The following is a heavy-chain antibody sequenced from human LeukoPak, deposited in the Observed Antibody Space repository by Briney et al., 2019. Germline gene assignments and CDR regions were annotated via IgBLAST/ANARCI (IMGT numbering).Heavy chain of an antibody. Sequence: PSETLSLTCTVSGGSISSYYWSWIRQPPGKGLEWIGYIYYSGSTNYNPSLKSRVTISVDTSKNQFSLKLSSVTAADTAVYYCAFHYYDSSGYYFAGGFDYWGQGTLVTVSS. CDR3: AFHYYDSSGYYFAGGFDY. CDR2: IYYSGST. CDR1: GGSISSYY. J-gene: IGHJ4*02. V-gene: IGHV4-59*08. D-gene: IGHD3-22*01.